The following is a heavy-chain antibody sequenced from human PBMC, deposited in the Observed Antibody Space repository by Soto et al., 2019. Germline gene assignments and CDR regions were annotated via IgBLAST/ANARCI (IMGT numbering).Heavy chain of an antibody. CDR3: ARERMATIPAPAFDY. Sequence: QVQLVESGGGVVQPGRSLRLSCAASGFTFSSYAMHWVRQAPGKGLEWVAVISYDGSNKYYADSVKGRFTISRDNSKNTLYLQMNSLRAEDTAVYYCARERMATIPAPAFDYWGQGTLVTVS. CDR1: GFTFSSYA. D-gene: IGHD5-12*01. J-gene: IGHJ4*02. CDR2: ISYDGSNK. V-gene: IGHV3-30-3*01.